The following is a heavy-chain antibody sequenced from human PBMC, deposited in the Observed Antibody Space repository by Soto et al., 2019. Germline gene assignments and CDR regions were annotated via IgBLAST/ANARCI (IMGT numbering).Heavy chain of an antibody. CDR3: ARESLYCSSTSCYAIRFDP. Sequence: SVKVSFKASGGTFSSYAISLLRHAPVQWLEWMGGIIPIFGTANYAQKFQGRVTITADKSTSTAYMELSSLRSEDTAVYYCARESLYCSSTSCYAIRFDPWGQGTLVTVSS. V-gene: IGHV1-69*06. CDR2: IIPIFGTA. CDR1: GGTFSSYA. J-gene: IGHJ5*02. D-gene: IGHD2-2*01.